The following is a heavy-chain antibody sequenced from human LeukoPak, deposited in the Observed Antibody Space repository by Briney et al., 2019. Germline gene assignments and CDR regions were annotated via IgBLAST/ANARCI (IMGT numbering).Heavy chain of an antibody. V-gene: IGHV3-7*01. J-gene: IGHJ4*02. CDR2: IKEDESAK. Sequence: PGGSLRLSCAASGFTFNTFWMAWVRQAPGKGLEWVANIKEDESAKHQADSVKGRFTISRDNAQNSADLQMSSLRGEDTAVYYCARDVSGSLDYSSQGTLVTVSS. CDR1: GFTFNTFW. CDR3: ARDVSGSLDY. D-gene: IGHD1-26*01.